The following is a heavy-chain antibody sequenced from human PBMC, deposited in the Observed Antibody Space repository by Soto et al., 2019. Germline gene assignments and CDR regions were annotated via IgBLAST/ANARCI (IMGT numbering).Heavy chain of an antibody. CDR3: AKTANGWFSAFDI. J-gene: IGHJ3*02. CDR1: GFTFSSYA. D-gene: IGHD6-19*01. CDR2: ISGSGGTT. V-gene: IGHV3-23*01. Sequence: TGGSLRLSCAASGFTFSSYAMSWVRQAPGRGLEWVSAISGSGGTTYYADSMKSRFTFSRDNSKNTLYLQMNSLRAEDTAVYYCAKTANGWFSAFDIWGQGKMVTVSS.